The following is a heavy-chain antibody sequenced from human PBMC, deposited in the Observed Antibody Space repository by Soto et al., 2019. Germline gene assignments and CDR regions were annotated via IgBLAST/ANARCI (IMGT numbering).Heavy chain of an antibody. CDR1: GFTFSSYG. CDR3: ARAPRTGFGRGRPYYFDY. Sequence: PGGSLGLSCAASGFTFSSYGMHWVRQAPGKGLEWVAVIWYDGSNKYYADSVKGRFTISRDNSKNTLYLQMNSLRAEDTAVYYCARAPRTGFGRGRPYYFDYWGQGTLVTVSS. V-gene: IGHV3-33*01. CDR2: IWYDGSNK. D-gene: IGHD3-16*01. J-gene: IGHJ4*02.